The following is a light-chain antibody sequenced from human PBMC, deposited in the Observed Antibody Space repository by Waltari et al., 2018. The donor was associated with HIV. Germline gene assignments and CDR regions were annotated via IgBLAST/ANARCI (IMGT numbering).Light chain of an antibody. CDR2: SAS. Sequence: DIQMTQSSSSLSASIGDTVTITCRASQTVSTWLAWYQQKSGKAPKLLIYSASSLEGGVPSRFSGSGSGTEFTLTITNLQPDDFATYYYQQYNSYPWAFGQGTKVEI. CDR3: QQYNSYPWA. J-gene: IGKJ2*01. CDR1: QTVSTW. V-gene: IGKV1-5*03.